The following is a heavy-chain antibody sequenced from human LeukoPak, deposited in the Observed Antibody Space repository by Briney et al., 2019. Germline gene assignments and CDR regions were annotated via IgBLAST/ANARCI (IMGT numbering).Heavy chain of an antibody. CDR2: MNPNSGNT. CDR3: ARPDFWSGYYVY. Sequence: ASVKVSCKASGYTFTSYDINWVRQATGQGLEWMGWMNPNSGNTGYAQKFQGRVTMTRNTSISTAYMELSSLRSEDTAVYYCARPDFWSGYYVYWGQGTLVTVSS. J-gene: IGHJ4*02. CDR1: GYTFTSYD. D-gene: IGHD3-3*01. V-gene: IGHV1-8*01.